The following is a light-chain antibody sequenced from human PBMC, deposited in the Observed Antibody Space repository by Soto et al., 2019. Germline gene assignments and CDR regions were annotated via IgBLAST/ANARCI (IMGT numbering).Light chain of an antibody. Sequence: IQITQSPSTLSASVGDTVTLTCRSSQMIARWLAWYQQKPGTAPRLIIYDATSLQGGVPSRFSASASGTDFTLTISSLHPDDFATYYCLQYNTFPHTFGQGTRLEIK. J-gene: IGKJ5*01. CDR2: DAT. V-gene: IGKV1-5*01. CDR1: QMIARW. CDR3: LQYNTFPHT.